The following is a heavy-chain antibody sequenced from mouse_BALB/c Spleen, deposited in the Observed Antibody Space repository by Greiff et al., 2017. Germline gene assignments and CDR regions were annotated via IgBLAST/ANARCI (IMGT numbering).Heavy chain of an antibody. CDR3: ARKGNYGTFFAY. Sequence: QVQLQQSGAELMKPGASVKISCKATGYTFSSYWIEWVKQRPGHGLEWIGEILPGSGSTNYNEKFKGKATFTADTSSNTAYMQLSSLTSEDSAVYYCARKGNYGTFFAYWGQGTLVTVSA. V-gene: IGHV1-9*01. D-gene: IGHD1-1*01. CDR1: GYTFSSYW. J-gene: IGHJ3*01. CDR2: ILPGSGST.